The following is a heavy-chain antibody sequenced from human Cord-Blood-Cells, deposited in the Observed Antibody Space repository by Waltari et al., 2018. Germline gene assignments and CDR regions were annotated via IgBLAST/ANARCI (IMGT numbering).Heavy chain of an antibody. D-gene: IGHD3-22*01. CDR2: INHSGST. Sequence: QVPPHQWGAGLLKPSAILSLSCAVHGGSFSGYYWTWIRQPLGKGLEWIGEINHSGSTNYNPSLKSRVTISVDTSKNQFSLKLSSVTAADTAVYYCARGPYDSSGYYFYYWGQGTLVTVSS. CDR1: GGSFSGYY. J-gene: IGHJ4*02. V-gene: IGHV4-34*01. CDR3: ARGPYDSSGYYFYY.